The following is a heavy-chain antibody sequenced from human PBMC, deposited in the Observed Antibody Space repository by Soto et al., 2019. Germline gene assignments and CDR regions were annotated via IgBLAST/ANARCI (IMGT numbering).Heavy chain of an antibody. J-gene: IGHJ4*02. CDR2: ISYDGSNK. CDR1: GFTFSSYA. Sequence: QVQLVESGGGVVQPGRSLRLSCAASGFTFSSYAMHWVRQAPGKGLEWVAVISYDGSNKYYADTVKGRFTISRDNSKNPLYLQMNRLRAEDTGVYYWARGGSGSRGAYWGQGTLVTVSS. V-gene: IGHV3-30-3*01. CDR3: ARGGSGSRGAY. D-gene: IGHD3-10*01.